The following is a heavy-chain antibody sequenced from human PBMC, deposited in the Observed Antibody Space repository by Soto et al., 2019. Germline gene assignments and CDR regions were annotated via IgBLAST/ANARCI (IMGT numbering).Heavy chain of an antibody. D-gene: IGHD6-13*01. CDR3: AKVTKRAAAGRYEYYKYGMDV. J-gene: IGHJ6*02. V-gene: IGHV3-23*01. CDR1: GFAFSTYA. Sequence: GSLRLSCAASGFAFSTYAMTWVRQAPGKGLEWVSVISGSGGSSYYAASVKGRFTISRDNSKNTLFLQMNGLRAEDTAVYYCAKVTKRAAAGRYEYYKYGMDVWGQGTTVTVSS. CDR2: ISGSGGSS.